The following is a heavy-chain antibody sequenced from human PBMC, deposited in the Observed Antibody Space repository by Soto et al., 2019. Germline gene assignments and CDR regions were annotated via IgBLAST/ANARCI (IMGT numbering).Heavy chain of an antibody. D-gene: IGHD6-19*01. Sequence: EVQLAESGGGLVQPGGSLRLSCAASGFTFSPYWMHWVRQAPGKGLVWVSRINPDGSSTDYADSVKGRFTISRDNAKNTLYLQMNSLRAEDTAVYYCGRGGSDSLRGMDVWGQGTTVTVSS. J-gene: IGHJ6*02. CDR2: INPDGSST. V-gene: IGHV3-74*01. CDR3: GRGGSDSLRGMDV. CDR1: GFTFSPYW.